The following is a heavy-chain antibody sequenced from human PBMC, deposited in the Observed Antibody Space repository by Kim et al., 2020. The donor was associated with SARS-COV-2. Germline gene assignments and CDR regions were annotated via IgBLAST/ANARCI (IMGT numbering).Heavy chain of an antibody. V-gene: IGHV3-30*18. J-gene: IGHJ6*02. Sequence: GGSLRLSCAASGFTFSTYGMHWVRQAPGKGLEWVAVTSSDGSNTYYADSVKGRFTISRDNSKDTLFLQMDSLRAEDTALYYCAKDLTVGLSRFMDWFGSMDVWGRGTTVTVSS. CDR1: GFTFSTYG. CDR2: TSSDGSNT. D-gene: IGHD3-3*01. CDR3: AKDLTVGLSRFMDWFGSMDV.